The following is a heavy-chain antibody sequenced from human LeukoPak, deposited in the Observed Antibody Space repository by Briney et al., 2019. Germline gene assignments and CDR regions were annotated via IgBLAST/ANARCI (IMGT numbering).Heavy chain of an antibody. CDR2: ISSDGSNT. D-gene: IGHD2-2*01. CDR1: GFSFSNYG. V-gene: IGHV3-30*18. J-gene: IGHJ4*02. CDR3: AKGLCSSTNCYENYFDY. Sequence: GGSLRLSCAASGFSFSNYGMHWVRQAPGKGLEWVAVISSDGSNTYYADSVKGRFTISRDNSKNTLYLQMNSLRAEDTAVYYCAKGLCSSTNCYENYFDYWGQGTLVTVSS.